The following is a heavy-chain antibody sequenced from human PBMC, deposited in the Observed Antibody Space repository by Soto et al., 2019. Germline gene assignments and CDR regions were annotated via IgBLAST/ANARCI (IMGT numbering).Heavy chain of an antibody. D-gene: IGHD2-15*01. CDR1: GGSISSYY. J-gene: IGHJ4*02. V-gene: IGHV4-59*08. CDR3: ARHRSPYCSGGSCRGYFDY. Sequence: QVQLQESGPGLVKPSETLSLTCTVSGGSISSYYWSWIRQPPGKGLEWIGYIYYSGSTNCNPSLKSRVTISVDTSKNQFSLKLRSVTAADTAVYYCARHRSPYCSGGSCRGYFDYWGQGTLVTVSS. CDR2: IYYSGST.